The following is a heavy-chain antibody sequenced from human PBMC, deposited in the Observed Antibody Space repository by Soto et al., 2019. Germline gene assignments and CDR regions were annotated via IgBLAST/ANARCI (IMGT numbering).Heavy chain of an antibody. CDR1: GDSVSSNTAA. V-gene: IGHV6-1*01. Sequence: SQTLSLTCAVFGDSVSSNTAAWTWIRQSPSRGLEWLGRTYYRSKWYNDYAVSVKSRITINPDTSRNQFSLQLNSVTPEDTAVYYCARDLGAFDIWGRGTMVTVSS. J-gene: IGHJ3*02. D-gene: IGHD7-27*01. CDR2: TYYRSKWYN. CDR3: ARDLGAFDI.